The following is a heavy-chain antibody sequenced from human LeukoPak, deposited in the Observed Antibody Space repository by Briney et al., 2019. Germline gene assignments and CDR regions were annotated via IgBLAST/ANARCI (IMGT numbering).Heavy chain of an antibody. D-gene: IGHD5-12*01. CDR3: ARDQGGYDYYYYYYMDV. J-gene: IGHJ6*03. V-gene: IGHV3-48*03. CDR1: GFTFNNYA. CDR2: ISSSGSTI. Sequence: GGSLRLSCAASGFTFNNYAMSWVRQAPGKGLEWVSYISSSGSTIYYADSVKGRFTISRDNAKNSLYLQMNSLRAEDTAVYYCARDQGGYDYYYYYYMDVWGKGTTVTISS.